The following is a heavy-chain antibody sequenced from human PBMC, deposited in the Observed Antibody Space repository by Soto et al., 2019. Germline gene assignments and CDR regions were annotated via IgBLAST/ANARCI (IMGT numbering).Heavy chain of an antibody. V-gene: IGHV6-1*01. D-gene: IGHD3-10*01. Sequence: QVQLQQSGPGLVKPSQTLSLTCAISGDSVSSNSAAWNWLRLSPSRGLEWLGRTNYRAKGYNHYAVSVESRVTINADTSKNQSSLQLTSVTPEDTAVYYCTRGKPDWCHPWGQGTLITVSS. CDR1: GDSVSSNSAA. J-gene: IGHJ5*02. CDR3: TRGKPDWCHP. CDR2: TNYRAKGYN.